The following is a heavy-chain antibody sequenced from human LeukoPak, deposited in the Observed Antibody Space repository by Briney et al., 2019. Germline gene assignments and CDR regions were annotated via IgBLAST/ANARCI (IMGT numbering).Heavy chain of an antibody. J-gene: IGHJ4*02. CDR3: AKELDFDGGTFFFDH. CDR1: GFSFSSYG. Sequence: GGSLRLSCGASGFSFSSYGIHWVLQAPGKGLEWVTFIRSDGSDKFYEDSVKGRFTISRDNSKNTVYLQMNSLRAEDAAVYYCAKELDFDGGTFFFDHWGQGALVTVSS. CDR2: IRSDGSDK. V-gene: IGHV3-30*02. D-gene: IGHD1-1*01.